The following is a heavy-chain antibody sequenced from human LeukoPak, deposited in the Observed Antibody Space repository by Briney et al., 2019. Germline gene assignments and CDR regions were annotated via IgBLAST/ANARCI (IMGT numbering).Heavy chain of an antibody. CDR3: ARGPRESDIAAAGRFDY. V-gene: IGHV3-74*01. D-gene: IGHD6-13*01. CDR1: GFTFSSYW. J-gene: IGHJ4*02. Sequence: GGSLRLSCAASGFTFSSYWMHWVRQAPGKGLVWVSRINSDGSSTSYADSVKGRFTISRDNAKNTLYLQMNSLRAEDTAVYYCARGPRESDIAAAGRFDYRGQGTLVTVSS. CDR2: INSDGSST.